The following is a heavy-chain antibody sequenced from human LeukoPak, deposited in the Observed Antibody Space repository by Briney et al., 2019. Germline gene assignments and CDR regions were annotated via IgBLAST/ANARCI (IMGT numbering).Heavy chain of an antibody. V-gene: IGHV1-2*02. CDR3: ATSKRGIGLDY. CDR2: IDLNSVGT. J-gene: IGHJ4*02. CDR1: GDTLTGYY. Sequence: ASVKLSCKASGDTLTGYYMHWGRQAPGPGLEWMGWIDLNSVGTNHAPTCPCRVTMTRATSIRTAYLARSRPLCADPAVSYCATSKRGIGLDYWGQGTLVTVSS. D-gene: IGHD6-13*01.